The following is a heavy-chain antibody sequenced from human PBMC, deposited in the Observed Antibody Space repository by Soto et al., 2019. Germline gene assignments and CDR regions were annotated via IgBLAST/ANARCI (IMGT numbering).Heavy chain of an antibody. D-gene: IGHD2-2*01. CDR3: AKLGCSSTSCYAVEMDNFDY. CDR2: ISGSGGST. J-gene: IGHJ4*02. Sequence: GGSLRLSCAASGFTFSSYAMSWVRQAPGKGLEWVSAISGSGGSTYYADSVKGRFTISRDNSKNTLYLQMNSLRAEDTAVYYCAKLGCSSTSCYAVEMDNFDYWGQGTLVTVSS. CDR1: GFTFSSYA. V-gene: IGHV3-23*01.